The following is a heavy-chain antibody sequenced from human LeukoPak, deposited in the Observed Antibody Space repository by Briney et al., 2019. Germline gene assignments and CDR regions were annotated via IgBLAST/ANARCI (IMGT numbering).Heavy chain of an antibody. CDR3: ARDYRSSSNWFDP. Sequence: SVKVSCKASGGTFSSYAISWVRQAPGQGLEWMGGIIPIFGTANYAQKFQGRVTITADESTSTAYMELSSLRSEDTAVYYCARDYRSSSNWFDPWGQGTLVTVSS. V-gene: IGHV1-69*13. CDR2: IIPIFGTA. J-gene: IGHJ5*02. CDR1: GGTFSSYA. D-gene: IGHD6-13*01.